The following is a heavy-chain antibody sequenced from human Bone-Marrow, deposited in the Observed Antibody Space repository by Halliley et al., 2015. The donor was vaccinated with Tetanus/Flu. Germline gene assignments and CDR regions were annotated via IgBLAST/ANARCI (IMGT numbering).Heavy chain of an antibody. CDR1: GFTFNRYA. J-gene: IGHJ5*02. V-gene: IGHV3-23*01. Sequence: SLRLSCVASGFTFNRYAMTWVRQAPGKGLERVSAISGSGDSTDYADSVKGRFTISRDNSKNTLYLQMNSLRAVDTAVYYCAKYYADYNFWSGYSPFDPWGQGTLVTVSS. D-gene: IGHD3-3*01. CDR2: ISGSGDST. CDR3: AKYYADYNFWSGYSPFDP.